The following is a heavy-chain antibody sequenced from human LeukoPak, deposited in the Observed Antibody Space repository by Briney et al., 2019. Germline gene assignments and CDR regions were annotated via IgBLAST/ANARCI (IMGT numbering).Heavy chain of an antibody. CDR3: AKDVGSNSLYNWFDP. CDR1: GFTFSTSA. D-gene: IGHD2-15*01. CDR2: IQYDGSNS. Sequence: PGGSLRLSCTASGFTFSTSAMHWVRQAPGKGLEWVAAIQYDGSNSFYLDSVRGRFTISRDNSKNTLFLQMNSLRGDDMAVYYCAKDVGSNSLYNWFDPWGQGTLVTVSS. V-gene: IGHV3-33*03. J-gene: IGHJ5*02.